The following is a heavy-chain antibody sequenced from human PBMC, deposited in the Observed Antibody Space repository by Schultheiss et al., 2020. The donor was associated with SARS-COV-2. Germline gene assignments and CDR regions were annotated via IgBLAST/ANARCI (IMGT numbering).Heavy chain of an antibody. CDR1: GGSFSGYY. CDR3: ARDLGESGGY. Sequence: SETLSLTCAVYGGSFSGYYWSWIRQPPGKGLEWIGEINRSGSTNYNPSLKGRVTISVDTSKNQFSLNLRFVTAADTAVYYCARDLGESGGYWGQGTLVTVSS. J-gene: IGHJ4*02. V-gene: IGHV4-34*01. D-gene: IGHD3-10*01. CDR2: INRSGST.